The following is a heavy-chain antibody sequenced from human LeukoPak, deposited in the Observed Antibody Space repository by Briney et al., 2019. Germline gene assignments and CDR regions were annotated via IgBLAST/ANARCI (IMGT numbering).Heavy chain of an antibody. CDR1: GLTFSNAW. CDR2: IKSKTDGGTT. CDR3: SGSSWYVPGWFDP. Sequence: PGGSLRLSCAASGLTFSNAWMSWVRQAPGKGLEWVGRIKSKTDGGTTDYAAPVKGRFTISRDDSKNTLYLQMNSLKTEDTAVYYCSGSSWYVPGWFDPWGQGTLVTVSS. V-gene: IGHV3-15*01. J-gene: IGHJ5*02. D-gene: IGHD6-13*01.